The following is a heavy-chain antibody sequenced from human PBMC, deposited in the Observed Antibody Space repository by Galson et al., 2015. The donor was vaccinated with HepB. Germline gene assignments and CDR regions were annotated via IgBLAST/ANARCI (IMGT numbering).Heavy chain of an antibody. CDR3: ARDNAELYYTFDM. Sequence: SVKVSCKASGYTFTSFGITWVRQAPGQGLEWMGWISVDSGNTNYAQKFQGRVSMTKDTSTSTAYMMVRSLRYDDTAVYYCARDNAELYYTFDMCGQGTMVTVSS. J-gene: IGHJ3*02. CDR2: ISVDSGNT. V-gene: IGHV1-18*01. CDR1: GYTFTSFG. D-gene: IGHD2-2*02.